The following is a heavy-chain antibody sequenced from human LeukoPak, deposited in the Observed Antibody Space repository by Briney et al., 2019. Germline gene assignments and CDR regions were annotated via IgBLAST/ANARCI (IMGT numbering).Heavy chain of an antibody. Sequence: PSETLSLTCAVYGGSFSGYYWSWVRQAPRKGLEWVANIKQDGSEKYYVDSVKGRFTISRDNAKNSLYLQMNSLRAEDTAVYYCASDYDFWSGYDYWGQGTLVTVSS. CDR1: GGSFSGYY. CDR3: ASDYDFWSGYDY. J-gene: IGHJ4*02. V-gene: IGHV3-7*01. CDR2: IKQDGSEK. D-gene: IGHD3-3*01.